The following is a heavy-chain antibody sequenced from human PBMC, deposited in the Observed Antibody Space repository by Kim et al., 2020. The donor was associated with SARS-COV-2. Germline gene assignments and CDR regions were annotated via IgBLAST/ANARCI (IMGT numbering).Heavy chain of an antibody. CDR2: A. J-gene: IGHJ5*02. D-gene: IGHD4-17*01. V-gene: IGHV1-69*01. CDR3: ARVSFRGDLDP. Sequence: ANDQQKFQGRDTITADESTSTASMELSSLRSEDTAVYYCARVSFRGDLDPWGQGTLVTVSS.